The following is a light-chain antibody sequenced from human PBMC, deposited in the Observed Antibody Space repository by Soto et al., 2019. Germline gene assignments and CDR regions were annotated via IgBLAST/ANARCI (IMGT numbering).Light chain of an antibody. CDR2: DVN. J-gene: IGLJ1*01. Sequence: QSALTQPASVSGSPGQSITISCTGTSSDVGGYNFVTWYQQHPDEAPKLMIHDVNSRASGVPNRFSGSKSGTTASLTISGLQAEDEADYYCCSYASSTSYVFGTGTKLTVL. V-gene: IGLV2-14*03. CDR3: CSYASSTSYV. CDR1: SSDVGGYNF.